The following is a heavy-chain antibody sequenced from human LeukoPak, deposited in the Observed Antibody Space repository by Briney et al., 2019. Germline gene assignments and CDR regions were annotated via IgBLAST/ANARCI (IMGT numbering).Heavy chain of an antibody. CDR1: GGTFSSYA. J-gene: IGHJ4*02. CDR3: ARVESSGWYQPLDDY. Sequence: ASVKVSCKASGGTFSSYAISWVRQAPGQGLEWMGWISAYNGNTNYAQKLQGRVTMTTDTSTSTAYMELRSLRSDDTAVYYCARVESSGWYQPLDDYWGQGTLVTVSS. V-gene: IGHV1-18*01. D-gene: IGHD6-19*01. CDR2: ISAYNGNT.